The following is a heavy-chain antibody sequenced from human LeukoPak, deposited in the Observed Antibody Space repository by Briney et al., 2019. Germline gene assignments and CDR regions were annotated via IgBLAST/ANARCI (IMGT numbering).Heavy chain of an antibody. Sequence: PSETLSLTCTVSGGSISSYYWSWIRQPAGKGLEWIGRIYTSGSTNYNPSLKSRVTMSVDTSKNQFSLKLSSVTAADTAVYYCARGRGIAVAGRYFDYWGQGTLVTVSS. V-gene: IGHV4-4*07. CDR3: ARGRGIAVAGRYFDY. J-gene: IGHJ4*02. CDR1: GGSISSYY. CDR2: IYTSGST. D-gene: IGHD6-13*01.